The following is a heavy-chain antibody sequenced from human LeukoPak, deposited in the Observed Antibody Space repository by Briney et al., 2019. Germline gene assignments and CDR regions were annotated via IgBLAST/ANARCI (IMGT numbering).Heavy chain of an antibody. CDR3: ARVTGYVMEDYFDY. CDR2: IYYSGST. D-gene: IGHD6-13*01. V-gene: IGHV4-59*12. Sequence: PSETLSLTCTVSGGSISSYYWSWIRQPPGKGLEWIGYIYYSGSTNYNPSLKSRVTISVDTSKNQFSLKLSSVTAADTAVYYCARVTGYVMEDYFDYWGQGTLVTVSS. J-gene: IGHJ4*02. CDR1: GGSISSYY.